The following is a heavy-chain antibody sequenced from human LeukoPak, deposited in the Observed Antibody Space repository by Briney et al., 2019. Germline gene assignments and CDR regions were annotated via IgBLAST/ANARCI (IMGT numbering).Heavy chain of an antibody. CDR3: AGGTDFWSGYCFDS. CDR1: GFTVSGNY. J-gene: IGHJ4*02. Sequence: PGGSLRLSCAASGFTVSGNYMSCVRHAPGKGLEWGSVIYSGGDIAYADSVKGRFTISSDTSQNKLYLHMNSLRVEDTAVYYCAGGTDFWSGYCFDSWGQGTLVTVSS. CDR2: IYSGGDI. D-gene: IGHD3-3*01. V-gene: IGHV3-53*01.